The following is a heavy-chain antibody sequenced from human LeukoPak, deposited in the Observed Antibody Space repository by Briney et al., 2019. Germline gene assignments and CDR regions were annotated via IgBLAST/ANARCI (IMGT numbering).Heavy chain of an antibody. CDR3: AREWVSKWELLH. V-gene: IGHV1-8*01. CDR2: MNPNSGNT. J-gene: IGHJ4*02. CDR1: GYTFTSYG. Sequence: ASVKVSCKASGYTFTSYGINWVRQATGQGLEWMGWMNPNSGNTGYAQKFQGRVTMTRNTSISTAYMELSSLRSEDTAVYYCAREWVSKWELLHWGQGTLVTVSS. D-gene: IGHD1-26*01.